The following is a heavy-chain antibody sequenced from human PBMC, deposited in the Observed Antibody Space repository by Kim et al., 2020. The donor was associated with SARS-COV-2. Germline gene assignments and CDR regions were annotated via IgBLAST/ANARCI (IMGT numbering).Heavy chain of an antibody. V-gene: IGHV3-15*01. CDR3: TGSVVISDDAFDI. CDR2: IKSKTDGGTT. J-gene: IGHJ3*02. Sequence: GGSLRLSCAASGFTFSNAWMSWVRQAPGKGLEWVGRIKSKTDGGTTDYAAPVKGSFTISRDDSKNTLYLQMNSLKTEDTAVYYCTGSVVISDDAFDIWGQGAIVTVSS. CDR1: GFTFSNAW. D-gene: IGHD3-22*01.